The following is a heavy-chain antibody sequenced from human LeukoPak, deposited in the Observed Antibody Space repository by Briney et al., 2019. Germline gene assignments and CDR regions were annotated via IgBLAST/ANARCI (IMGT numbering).Heavy chain of an antibody. CDR1: GFTFSSYS. CDR2: ISSSSSYI. V-gene: IGHV3-21*01. J-gene: IGHJ4*02. D-gene: IGHD6-13*01. CDR3: ARDAEWQQLVHYFDY. Sequence: PGGSLRLSCAASGFTFSSYSMNWVRQAPGKGLEWVSSISSSSSYIYYADSVKGRFTISRDNAKNSLYLQMNSLRAEDTAVYYCARDAEWQQLVHYFDYWGQGTLVTVSS.